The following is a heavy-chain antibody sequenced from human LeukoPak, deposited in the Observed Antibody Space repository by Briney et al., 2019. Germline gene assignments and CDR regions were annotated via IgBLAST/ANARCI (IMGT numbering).Heavy chain of an antibody. J-gene: IGHJ4*02. CDR3: ATPVAATFVDFDY. V-gene: IGHV3-23*01. D-gene: IGHD2-15*01. CDR1: GFTFSSYA. Sequence: PGGSLRLSCAASGFTFSSYAMSWARQAPGKGLEWVSAISESGSSTYYADSVKGRFTISRDDSKNTLYLQMNSLRAEDTAVYYCATPVAATFVDFDYWGQGTLVTVSS. CDR2: ISESGSST.